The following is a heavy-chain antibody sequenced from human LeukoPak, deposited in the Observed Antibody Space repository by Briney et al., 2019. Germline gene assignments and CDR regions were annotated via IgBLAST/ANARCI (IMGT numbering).Heavy chain of an antibody. CDR2: IRYDGSNK. J-gene: IGHJ4*02. D-gene: IGHD3-10*01. V-gene: IGHV3-30*02. Sequence: PGGSLRLSCAASGFTFSSYGMHWVRQAPGKGLEWVAFIRYDGSNKYYADSVKGRFTISRDNSKNTLSLQMNSLRAEDTAVYYCAKDGVPSRWFGRNYFDYWGQGTLVTVSS. CDR3: AKDGVPSRWFGRNYFDY. CDR1: GFTFSSYG.